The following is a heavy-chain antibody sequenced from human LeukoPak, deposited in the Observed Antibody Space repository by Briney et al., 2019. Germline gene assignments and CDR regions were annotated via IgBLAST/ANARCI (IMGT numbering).Heavy chain of an antibody. CDR3: ARWGSSWSFDY. CDR1: GFTFSSYA. D-gene: IGHD6-13*01. CDR2: ISYDGSNK. J-gene: IGHJ4*02. Sequence: PGGSLRLSCAASGFTFSSYAMHWVRQAPGKGLEWVAVISYDGSNKYYADSVKGRFTISRDNSKNTLYLQMNSLRAEDTAVYYCARWGSSWSFDYWGQGTLVTVSS. V-gene: IGHV3-30-3*01.